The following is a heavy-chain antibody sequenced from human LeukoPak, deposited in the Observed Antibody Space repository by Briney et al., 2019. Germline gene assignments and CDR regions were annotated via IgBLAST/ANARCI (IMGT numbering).Heavy chain of an antibody. D-gene: IGHD6-25*01. CDR2: INHSGST. V-gene: IGHV4-34*01. CDR3: ARGQLRLSN. J-gene: IGHJ4*02. CDR1: GGSFNGYY. Sequence: SETLSITCAVYGGSFNGYYWTWIRQPPGKGLEWIGEINHSGSTDYNPSLKSRVTISVDTSKNQFSLKLNSVTAADTAVYYCARGQLRLSNWGQGSLVIVSS.